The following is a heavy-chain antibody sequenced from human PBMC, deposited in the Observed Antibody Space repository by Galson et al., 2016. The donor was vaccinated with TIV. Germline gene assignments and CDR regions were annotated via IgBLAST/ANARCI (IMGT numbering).Heavy chain of an antibody. V-gene: IGHV1-3*01. CDR2: INAGNGHT. D-gene: IGHD2-21*02. J-gene: IGHJ4*02. CDR1: GGNFNKYA. Sequence: QSGAEVKKPGESLRISCKVSGGNFNKYAVHWVRQAPGQSLEWMGWINAGNGHTKYSQKFQGRVSIIRDTSASTVYMELSSLRSEDTAVYYCARPPYCGGDCYKYDYWGQGTLVTV. CDR3: ARPPYCGGDCYKYDY.